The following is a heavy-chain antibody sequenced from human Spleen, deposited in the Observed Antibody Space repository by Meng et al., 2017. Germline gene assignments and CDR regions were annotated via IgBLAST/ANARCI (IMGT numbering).Heavy chain of an antibody. CDR2: IYYSGSV. CDR3: ARELGGHYFDY. J-gene: IGHJ4*02. CDR1: GGSISSSAYY. V-gene: IGHV4-39*07. Sequence: GSLRLSCTVSGGSISSSAYYWGWFRQPPGKGLEWVGSIYYSGSVYYNPSLKSRLTVSVDTSNNQFSLRLRSVTAADTAVYYCARELGGHYFDYRGQGTLVTVSS. D-gene: IGHD3-10*01.